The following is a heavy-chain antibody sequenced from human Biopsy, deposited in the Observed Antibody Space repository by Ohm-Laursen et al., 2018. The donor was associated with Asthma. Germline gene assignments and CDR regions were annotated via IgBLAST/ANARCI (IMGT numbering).Heavy chain of an antibody. D-gene: IGHD4-23*01. Sequence: SLRLSCTASGFTFSRYGMHWVRQAPGKGLEWVAVISYDGSNKYYGDSVKGRFTISRDNSRNTLYLQMNSLRVEDTAIYYCARTHERWTSIQDDALDIWGQGTMVSVSS. J-gene: IGHJ3*02. CDR1: GFTFSRYG. V-gene: IGHV3-30*03. CDR3: ARTHERWTSIQDDALDI. CDR2: ISYDGSNK.